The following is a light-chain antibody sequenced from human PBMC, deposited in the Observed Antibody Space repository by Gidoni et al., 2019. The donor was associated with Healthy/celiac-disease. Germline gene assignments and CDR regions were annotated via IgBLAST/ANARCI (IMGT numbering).Light chain of an antibody. J-gene: IGKJ3*01. CDR2: DAS. CDR3: QQYDNLPPEFT. CDR1: QDISNY. Sequence: DIQMPQSPSSLSASVGDRVPITCQASQDISNYLNWYQQKPGKAHKLLIYDASNLETGVPSRFSGSGSGTDFTFTISSLQPEDIATYYCQQYDNLPPEFTFGPGTKVDIK. V-gene: IGKV1-33*01.